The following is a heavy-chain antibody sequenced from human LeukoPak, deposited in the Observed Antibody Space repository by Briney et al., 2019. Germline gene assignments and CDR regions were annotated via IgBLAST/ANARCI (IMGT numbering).Heavy chain of an antibody. CDR1: GYTFTSYG. J-gene: IGHJ3*02. Sequence: ASVKVSCKASGYTFTSYGISWVRQAPGQGLEWMGWISAYNGNTNYAQKLQGRVTITTDTSTSTAYMELRSLRSDDTAVYYCARDLISPTPWYDLLTGYLPDAFDIWGQGTMVTVSS. D-gene: IGHD3-9*01. CDR2: ISAYNGNT. CDR3: ARDLISPTPWYDLLTGYLPDAFDI. V-gene: IGHV1-18*01.